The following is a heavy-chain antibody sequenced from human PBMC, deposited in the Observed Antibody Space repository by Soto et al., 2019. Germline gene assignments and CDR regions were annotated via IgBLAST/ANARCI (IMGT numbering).Heavy chain of an antibody. CDR1: GGSISRGGYS. V-gene: IGHV4-30-2*01. CDR3: ARILGP. J-gene: IGHJ5*02. CDR2: IYHSGST. D-gene: IGHD7-27*01. Sequence: PSETLSLTCAVSGGSISRGGYSWSWIRQPPGKGLEWIGYIYHSGSTYYNPSLKSRVTISVDRSKNQFSLKLSSVTAADTAVYYCARILGPWGQGTLVTVSS.